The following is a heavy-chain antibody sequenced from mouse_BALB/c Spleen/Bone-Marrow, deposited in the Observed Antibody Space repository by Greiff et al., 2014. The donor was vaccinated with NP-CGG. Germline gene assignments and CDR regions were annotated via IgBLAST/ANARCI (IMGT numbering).Heavy chain of an antibody. J-gene: IGHJ4*01. CDR1: GYTFTSYY. V-gene: IGHV1S56*01. CDR3: ARDTMDY. Sequence: QVQLKQSGPELVKPGASVRISCKASGYTFTSYYIHWVKQRPGQGLEWIGWIYPGNVNTKYNEKFKGKATLTADKSSSTAYMQRSSLTSEDSAVYFCARDTMDYWGQVTSVTVSS. CDR2: IYPGNVNT.